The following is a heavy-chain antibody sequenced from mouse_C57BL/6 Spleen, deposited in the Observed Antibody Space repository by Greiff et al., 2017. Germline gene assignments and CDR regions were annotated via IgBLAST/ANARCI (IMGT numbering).Heavy chain of an antibody. Sequence: EVQLQQSGPELVKPGASVKISCKASGYTFTDYYMNWVKQSHGKSLEWIGDINPNNGGTSYNQKFKGKATLTVDKSSSTAYMELRSLTSEDSAVYYCARSHGFPWFAYWGQGTLVTVSA. V-gene: IGHV1-26*01. D-gene: IGHD2-2*01. CDR3: ARSHGFPWFAY. CDR1: GYTFTDYY. CDR2: INPNNGGT. J-gene: IGHJ3*01.